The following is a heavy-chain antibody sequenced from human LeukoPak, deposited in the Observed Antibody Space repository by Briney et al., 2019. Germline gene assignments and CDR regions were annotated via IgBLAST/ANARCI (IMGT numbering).Heavy chain of an antibody. J-gene: IGHJ6*02. CDR3: ARGGYCSSTSCYTWYYYYGMDV. CDR2: INHSGST. V-gene: IGHV4-34*01. Sequence: SETLSLTCAVYGGSFSGYYWSWIRQPPGKGLEWIGEINHSGSTNYNPSLKSRVTISVDTSKNQFSLKLSSVTAADTAVYYRARGGYCSSTSCYTWYYYYGMDVWGQGTTVTVSS. D-gene: IGHD2-2*02. CDR1: GGSFSGYY.